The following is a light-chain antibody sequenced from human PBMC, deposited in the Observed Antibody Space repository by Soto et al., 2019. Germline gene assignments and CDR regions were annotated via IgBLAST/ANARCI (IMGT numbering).Light chain of an antibody. Sequence: EIVLTQSPGTLSLSPGERATLSCRASQSVSSSYLAWYQQKPGQAPRLLIYGASSRATGIPDRFSGSGSGTDFTLTISSLEPEDAAVYYCQQRSNWPPITFGQGTRLE. V-gene: IGKV3D-20*02. CDR3: QQRSNWPPIT. CDR2: GAS. CDR1: QSVSSSY. J-gene: IGKJ5*01.